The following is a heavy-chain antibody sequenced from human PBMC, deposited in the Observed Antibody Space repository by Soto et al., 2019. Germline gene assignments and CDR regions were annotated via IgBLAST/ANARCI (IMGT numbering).Heavy chain of an antibody. Sequence: QVQVVESGGGVVQPGKSLRLSCAASAFTLSKFVMHWVRQAPGRGLEWVAVTSNDGSNTFYADSVKGRFTISRDSSKNTVYLQMNSLRTEDTAVYYCARGNLDVWGQGTTVTVSS. V-gene: IGHV3-30-3*01. J-gene: IGHJ6*02. CDR3: ARGNLDV. CDR2: TSNDGSNT. CDR1: AFTLSKFV. D-gene: IGHD1-7*01.